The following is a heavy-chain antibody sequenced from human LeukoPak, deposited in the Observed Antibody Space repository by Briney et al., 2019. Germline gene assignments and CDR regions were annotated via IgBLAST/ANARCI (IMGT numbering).Heavy chain of an antibody. CDR3: GRGSVGFGELNY. Sequence: GGSLRLSCAASGFTFSSYAMHWVRQAPGKGLEWVAVISYDGSNKFYADSVKGRFTLSRDNSKNTLYLRMNSLRIEDTAVYYCGRGSVGFGELNYWGQGTLVTVSS. CDR2: ISYDGSNK. CDR1: GFTFSSYA. V-gene: IGHV3-30-3*01. J-gene: IGHJ4*02. D-gene: IGHD3-10*01.